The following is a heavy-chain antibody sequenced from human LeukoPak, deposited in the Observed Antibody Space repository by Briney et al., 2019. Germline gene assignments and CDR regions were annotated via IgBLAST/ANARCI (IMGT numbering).Heavy chain of an antibody. CDR1: GYTFTSYY. CDR2: INPSGGGT. J-gene: IGHJ6*02. Sequence: ASVKVSRKASGYTFTSYYMHWVRQAPGQGLEWLGIINPSGGGTSYAQKFQGRVTMTRDTSTSTVYMVLSSLRSEDTAVYYCARSMRAYHYDSSDYYPQDYNFYPQDYNFGMEVWGQGTTVTVSS. V-gene: IGHV1-46*01. CDR3: ARSMRAYHYDSSDYYPQDYNFYPQDYNFGMEV. D-gene: IGHD3-22*01.